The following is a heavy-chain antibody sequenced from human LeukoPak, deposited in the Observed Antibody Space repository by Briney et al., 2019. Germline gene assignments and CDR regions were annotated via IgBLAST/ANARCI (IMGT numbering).Heavy chain of an antibody. CDR1: GSFFTSCW. CDR3: ARRRGFGDPLGDWFDP. Sequence: GASRQICGEGSGSFFTSCWSGGGRALGGKGLEWMGIICPGDSDTRYSPSSQGQVTISADKSTSTAYLQWSSLNASDTAMYYCARRRGFGDPLGDWFDPWGQGTLVTVSS. V-gene: IGHV5-51*01. CDR2: ICPGDSDT. J-gene: IGHJ5*02. D-gene: IGHD3-10*01.